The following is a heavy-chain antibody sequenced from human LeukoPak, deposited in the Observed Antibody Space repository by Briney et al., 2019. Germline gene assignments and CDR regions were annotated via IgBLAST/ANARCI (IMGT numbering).Heavy chain of an antibody. V-gene: IGHV4-38-2*02. D-gene: IGHD6-19*01. CDR3: ATYSSGWPYAVGD. J-gene: IGHJ4*02. CDR1: GYSISSVYY. CDR2: IYHSGST. Sequence: SETLSLTCTVSGYSISSVYYWGWIRQPPGKGLEWIGSIYHSGSTYYTPSLKSRDTISVDTSSNHFSLRLSSVTAADTAVYYCATYSSGWPYAVGDWGQGTLVTVSS.